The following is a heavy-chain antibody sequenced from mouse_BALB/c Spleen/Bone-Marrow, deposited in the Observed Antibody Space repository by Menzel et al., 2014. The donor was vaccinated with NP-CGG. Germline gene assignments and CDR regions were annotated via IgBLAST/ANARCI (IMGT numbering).Heavy chain of an antibody. CDR3: XXXXXXXXXYAVDX. CDR2: ISSGSSTI. Sequence: EVKVVESGGGLVQPGGSRKLSCAGSGFTFSSFGMHWVRQAPEKGLEWVAYISSGSSTIYYADTMKGRFTISRDNPKNTLFLQMXSLXSEDTAMYXXXXXXXXXXXYAVDXWGXGTSVTVSS. V-gene: IGHV5-17*02. J-gene: IGHJ4*01. CDR1: GFTFSSFG.